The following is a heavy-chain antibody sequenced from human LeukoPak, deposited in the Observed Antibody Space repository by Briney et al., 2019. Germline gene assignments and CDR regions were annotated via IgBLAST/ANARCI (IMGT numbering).Heavy chain of an antibody. CDR3: ARGSWF. V-gene: IGHV3-7*03. J-gene: IGHJ4*02. CDR2: IKQDGSEK. Sequence: GGSLRLSCAASGFTFSRHWMSWVRQGPGKGPEWVANIKQDGSEKYYVDSVKGRFTISRDNAKKSLYLQMNSLRAEDTAVYYCARGSWFGGQGTLVTVSS. CDR1: GFTFSRHW. D-gene: IGHD2-15*01.